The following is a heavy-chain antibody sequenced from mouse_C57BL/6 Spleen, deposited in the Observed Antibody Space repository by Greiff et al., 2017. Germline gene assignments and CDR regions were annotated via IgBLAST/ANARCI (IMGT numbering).Heavy chain of an antibody. Sequence: VQLQESGAELVRPGTSVKVSCKASGYAFTNYLIEWVKQRPGQGLEWIGVINPGRGGTNYNEKFKGKATLTADKSSSTAYMQLSSLSSEDSAVYFCARYEYYGGSYWYYDVWGTGTTVTVSS. CDR2: INPGRGGT. D-gene: IGHD1-1*01. CDR1: GYAFTNYL. V-gene: IGHV1-54*01. CDR3: ARYEYYGGSYWYYDV. J-gene: IGHJ1*03.